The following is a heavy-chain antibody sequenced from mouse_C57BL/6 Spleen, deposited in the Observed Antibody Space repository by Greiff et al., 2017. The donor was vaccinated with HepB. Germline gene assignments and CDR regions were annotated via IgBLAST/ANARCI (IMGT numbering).Heavy chain of an antibody. V-gene: IGHV5-16*01. CDR2: INYDGSST. Sequence: EVQRVESEGGLVQPGSSMKLSCTASGFTFSDYYMAWVRQVPEKGLEWVANINYDGSSTYYLDSLKSRFIISRDNAKNILYLQMSSLKSEDTATYYCARVSREGWFAYWGQGTLVTVSA. J-gene: IGHJ3*01. CDR1: GFTFSDYY. CDR3: ARVSREGWFAY.